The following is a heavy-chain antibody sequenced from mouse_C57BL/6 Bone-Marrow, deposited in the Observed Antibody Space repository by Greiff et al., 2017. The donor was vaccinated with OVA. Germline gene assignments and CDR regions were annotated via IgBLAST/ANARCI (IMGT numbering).Heavy chain of an antibody. CDR1: GYTFTSYW. V-gene: IGHV1-69*01. J-gene: IGHJ3*01. Sequence: VQLQQPGAELVMPGASVKLSCKASGYTFTSYWMHWVKQRPGQGLEWIGEIDPSDSYTNYNQKFKGKSTLTVDKSSSTAYMQLSSLTSEDSAVYYCAREEDGGFAYWGQGTLVTVSA. CDR2: IDPSDSYT. CDR3: AREEDGGFAY.